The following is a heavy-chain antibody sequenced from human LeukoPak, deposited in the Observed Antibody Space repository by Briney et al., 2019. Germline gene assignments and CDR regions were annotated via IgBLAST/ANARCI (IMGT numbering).Heavy chain of an antibody. CDR3: ARASFYDFWSGYYRTEFDP. D-gene: IGHD3-3*01. CDR2: IIPIFGTA. J-gene: IGHJ5*02. CDR1: GGTFSSYA. V-gene: IGHV1-69*05. Sequence: SVKVSCKASGGTFSSYAISWVRRAPGQGLEWMGRIIPIFGTANYAQKFQGRVTITTDESTSTAYMELSSLRSEDTAVYYCARASFYDFWSGYYRTEFDPWGQGTLVTVSS.